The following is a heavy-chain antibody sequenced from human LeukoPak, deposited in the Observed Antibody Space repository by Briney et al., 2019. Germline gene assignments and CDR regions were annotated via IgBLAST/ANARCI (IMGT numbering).Heavy chain of an antibody. D-gene: IGHD6-19*01. V-gene: IGHV3-33*01. J-gene: IGHJ4*02. Sequence: GGSLRLSCAASGFTFSSYVMRWVRQAPGKGLEWVAVIWYDGSNKYYADSVKGRFTISRDNSKNTLYLQMNSLRAEDTAVYYCASDSLLHSSGYHFDYWGQGTLVTVSS. CDR1: GFTFSSYV. CDR2: IWYDGSNK. CDR3: ASDSLLHSSGYHFDY.